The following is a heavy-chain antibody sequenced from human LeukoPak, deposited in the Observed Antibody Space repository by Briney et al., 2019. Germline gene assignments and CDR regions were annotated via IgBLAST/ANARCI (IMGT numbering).Heavy chain of an antibody. D-gene: IGHD2-15*01. Sequence: PSETLSLTCTVPGGSISSYYWSWIRQPPGKGLEWIGYIYYSGSTNYNPSLKSRVTISVDTSKNQFSLKLSSATAADTAVYYCARVKPRWCSGGSCYYFDYWGQGTLVTVSS. CDR2: IYYSGST. J-gene: IGHJ4*02. CDR1: GGSISSYY. CDR3: ARVKPRWCSGGSCYYFDY. V-gene: IGHV4-59*01.